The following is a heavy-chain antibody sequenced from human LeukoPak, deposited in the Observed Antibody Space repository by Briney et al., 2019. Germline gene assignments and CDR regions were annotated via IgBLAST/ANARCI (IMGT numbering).Heavy chain of an antibody. CDR2: IYSSGST. D-gene: IGHD6-6*01. CDR1: GGSISAYY. CDR3: ARHSSSSRGWFDP. J-gene: IGHJ5*02. Sequence: PSETLSLTCTVSGGSISAYYWSWIRQPPGKGLEWIGYIYSSGSTNYNPSLKSRVTISVDTSKNQFSLNLNSVTAADTAMYYCARHSSSSRGWFDPWGQGILVTASS. V-gene: IGHV4-59*08.